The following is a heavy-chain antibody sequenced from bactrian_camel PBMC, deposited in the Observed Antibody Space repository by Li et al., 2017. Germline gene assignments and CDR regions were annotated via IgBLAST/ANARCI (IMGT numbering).Heavy chain of an antibody. J-gene: IGHJ6*01. V-gene: IGHV3S25*01. CDR1: GFTFSRYW. CDR2: IQIEVDGRRT. D-gene: IGHD1*01. CDR3: VRDLESGATWSFGY. Sequence: QLVESGGGLVQPGGSLRLSCAASGFTFSRYWMYWVRQAPGKGLEWVSTIQIEVDGRRTLYADSVKGRFTMSGDKAKNTVYLQMNTLTPDDTGVYYCVRDLESGATWSFGYWGQGTQVTVS.